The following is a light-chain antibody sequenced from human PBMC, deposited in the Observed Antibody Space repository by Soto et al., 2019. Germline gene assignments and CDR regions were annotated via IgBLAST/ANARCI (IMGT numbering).Light chain of an antibody. Sequence: IQLTQSPSFLSASVGDRVTITCRASQGISSYLAWYQQRPGKAPKLLIYDASTLQSGVPSRFSGSGSGTEFTLTISSLQPEDFSTYYCQQINSFPVTFGGGTKADIK. CDR1: QGISSY. CDR3: QQINSFPVT. CDR2: DAS. V-gene: IGKV1-9*01. J-gene: IGKJ4*01.